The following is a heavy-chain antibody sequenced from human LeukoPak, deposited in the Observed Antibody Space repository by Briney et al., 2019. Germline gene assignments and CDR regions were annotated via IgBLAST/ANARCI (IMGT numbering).Heavy chain of an antibody. CDR2: INPSGGST. CDR1: GYTFTGYY. J-gene: IGHJ2*01. D-gene: IGHD3-22*01. V-gene: IGHV1-46*01. CDR3: ARDPDYYDSSGPSWYFDL. Sequence: ASVKVSCKASGYTFTGYYMPWVRQAPGQGLEWMGIINPSGGSTSYAQKFQGRVTMTRHTSTSTVYMELSSLRSEDTAVYYCARDPDYYDSSGPSWYFDLWGRGTLVTVSS.